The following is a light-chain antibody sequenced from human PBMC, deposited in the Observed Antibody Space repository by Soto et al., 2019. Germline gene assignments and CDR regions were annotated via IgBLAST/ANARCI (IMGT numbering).Light chain of an antibody. V-gene: IGKV1-5*03. CDR2: KAS. J-gene: IGKJ1*01. CDR1: ESASKW. Sequence: DIQMTQSPSALSASVGDRVTITCRASESASKWVAWYQQKPGMSPTLLIYKASTLRSGVPSRFSGTGSRKEIPLRISSPQLDYFATYQQHQYDQWPWTFGQGTKVDIK. CDR3: HQYDQWPWT.